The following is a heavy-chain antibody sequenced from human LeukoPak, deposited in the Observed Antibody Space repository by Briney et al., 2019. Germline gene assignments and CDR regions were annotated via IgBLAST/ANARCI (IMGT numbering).Heavy chain of an antibody. Sequence: PSQTLSLTCTVSGGSISYSSYSWNWIRQPAGKELEWIGRIYTTGSTKYNPSLESRVTISLDASKNQFSLKLNSMTAADTAVYYCARALHLAPYYFDFWGQGALVTVSS. CDR3: ARALHLAPYYFDF. J-gene: IGHJ4*02. CDR1: GGSISYSSYS. V-gene: IGHV4-61*02. CDR2: IYTTGST. D-gene: IGHD5-12*01.